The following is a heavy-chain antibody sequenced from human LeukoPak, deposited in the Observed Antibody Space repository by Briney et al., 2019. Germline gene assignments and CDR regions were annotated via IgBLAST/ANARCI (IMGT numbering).Heavy chain of an antibody. CDR2: INHSGST. CDR1: GGSFSGYY. Sequence: PSETLSLTYAVYGGSFSGYYWSWIRQPPGKGLEWIGEINHSGSTNYNPSLKSRVTISVDTSKNQFSLKLSSVTAADTAVYYCASQTPDCSSTSCPVDYWGQGTLVTVSS. J-gene: IGHJ4*02. V-gene: IGHV4-34*01. CDR3: ASQTPDCSSTSCPVDY. D-gene: IGHD2-2*01.